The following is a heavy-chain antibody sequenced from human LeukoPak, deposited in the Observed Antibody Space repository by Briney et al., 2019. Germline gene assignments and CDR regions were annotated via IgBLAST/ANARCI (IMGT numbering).Heavy chain of an antibody. Sequence: ASVKVSCKASGYTFTSYGISWVRQAPGQGLEWMGWISAYNGNTNYAQKLQGRVTMTTDTSTSTAYMELRSLRSDDTVVYYCAREGRIVTTFLDYYYYGMDVWGQGTTVTVSS. J-gene: IGHJ6*02. CDR2: ISAYNGNT. CDR1: GYTFTSYG. V-gene: IGHV1-18*01. CDR3: AREGRIVTTFLDYYYYGMDV. D-gene: IGHD1-26*01.